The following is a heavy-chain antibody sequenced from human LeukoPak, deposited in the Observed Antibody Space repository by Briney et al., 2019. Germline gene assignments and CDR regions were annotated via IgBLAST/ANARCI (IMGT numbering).Heavy chain of an antibody. CDR3: ARGMFGPDY. D-gene: IGHD3-10*02. CDR1: GFTFSSYA. CDR2: VARSGGTT. Sequence: GGSLRLSCAASGFTFSSYAMTWVRQAPGKGLEWVSGVARSGGTTSYADSVKGRFTISRDNSKNTLYLQMNSLRAEDTALYYCARGMFGPDYWGQGTLVTVSS. V-gene: IGHV3-23*01. J-gene: IGHJ4*02.